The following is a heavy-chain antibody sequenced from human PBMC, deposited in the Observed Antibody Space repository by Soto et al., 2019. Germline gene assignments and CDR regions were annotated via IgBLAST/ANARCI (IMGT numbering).Heavy chain of an antibody. V-gene: IGHV3-53*01. Sequence: GWSLRLSCAAAGFNVSDNYMGWVRQAPGKGLERVSSFFTGGSTDYADSVKIRFTISIDDSKNTVYLQTNSLRAEDTAVYFCVRESRGLGIGFDLWGKGTVVTVSS. J-gene: IGHJ5*02. CDR3: VRESRGLGIGFDL. CDR2: FFTGGST. CDR1: GFNVSDNY. D-gene: IGHD6-19*01.